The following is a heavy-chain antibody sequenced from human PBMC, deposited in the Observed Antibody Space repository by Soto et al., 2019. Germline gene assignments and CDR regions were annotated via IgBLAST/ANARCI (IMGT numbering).Heavy chain of an antibody. CDR3: ARCSNSGTYSYYYYGMDV. V-gene: IGHV5-51*01. D-gene: IGHD3-10*01. CDR1: GYSFTSYW. Sequence: GESLKISCKGSGYSFTSYWIGWVRQMPGKGLEWMGIIYPGDSDTRYSPSFQGQVTISADKSISTAYLQWSSLKASDTAMYYCARCSNSGTYSYYYYGMDVWGQGTTATVSS. CDR2: IYPGDSDT. J-gene: IGHJ6*02.